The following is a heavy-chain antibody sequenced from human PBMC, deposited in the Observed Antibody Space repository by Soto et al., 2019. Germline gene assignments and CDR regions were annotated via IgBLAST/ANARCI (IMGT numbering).Heavy chain of an antibody. D-gene: IGHD3-22*01. CDR3: ARDRRNYYDSSGYRDY. Sequence: PSETLSLTCTVSGGSVSSCSYYWSWIRQPPGKGLEWIGYIYYSGSTNYNPSLKSRVTISVDTSKNQFSLKLSSVTAADTAVYYCARDRRNYYDSSGYRDYWGEGTLVTVSS. V-gene: IGHV4-61*01. J-gene: IGHJ4*02. CDR1: GGSVSSCSYY. CDR2: IYYSGST.